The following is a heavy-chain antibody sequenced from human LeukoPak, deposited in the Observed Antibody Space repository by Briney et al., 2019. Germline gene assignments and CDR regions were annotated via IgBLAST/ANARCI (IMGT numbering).Heavy chain of an antibody. V-gene: IGHV4-59*01. Sequence: SETLSLTCTVSGGSISSYYWSWIRQPPGKGLEWIGYIYYSGSTNYNPSLKSRVTMSVDTSKNQFSLKLSSVTAADTAVYYCAGSYYNGYFDYWGQGTLVTVSS. CDR2: IYYSGST. D-gene: IGHD3-10*01. J-gene: IGHJ4*02. CDR1: GGSISSYY. CDR3: AGSYYNGYFDY.